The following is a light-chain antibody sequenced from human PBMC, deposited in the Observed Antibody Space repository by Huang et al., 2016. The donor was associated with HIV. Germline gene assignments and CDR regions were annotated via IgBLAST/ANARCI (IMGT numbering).Light chain of an antibody. J-gene: IGKJ4*01. CDR3: MQDTHLFT. V-gene: IGKV2-30*02. CDR1: QSLIHSNGNTY. CDR2: QVS. Sequence: VVLTQSPLYLSVTLGQPASISCRSSQSLIHSNGNTYLNWFQQRPGQSPSRLISQVSRRDAGVPDRFSGSGSGTDFTLKISRVEAEDVGVYYCMQDTHLFTFGGGTRVDIK.